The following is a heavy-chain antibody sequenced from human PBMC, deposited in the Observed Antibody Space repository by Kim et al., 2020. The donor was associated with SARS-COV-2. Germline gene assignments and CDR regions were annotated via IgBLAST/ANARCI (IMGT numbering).Heavy chain of an antibody. CDR3: ARDNCSSTSCRYFDI. CDR1: GYTFTSYY. V-gene: IGHV1-46*01. J-gene: IGHJ3*02. Sequence: ASVKVSCKASGYTFTSYYMHWVRQAPGQGLEWMGIINPSGGSTSYAQKFQGRVTMTRDTSTSTVYMELSSLRSEDTAVYYCARDNCSSTSCRYFDIWGQGTMVTVSS. D-gene: IGHD2-2*01. CDR2: INPSGGST.